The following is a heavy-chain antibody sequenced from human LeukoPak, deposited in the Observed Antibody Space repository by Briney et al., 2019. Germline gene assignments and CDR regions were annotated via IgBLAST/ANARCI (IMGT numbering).Heavy chain of an antibody. CDR2: IYHSGST. J-gene: IGHJ4*02. CDR1: GGSNSSGGYY. CDR3: ARVPIAARLVDY. D-gene: IGHD6-6*01. Sequence: SETLSLTCSVSGGSNSSGGYYWSWIRQPPGKGLEWIGYIYHSGSTYYNPSLKSRVTISVDRSKNQFSLKLSSVTAADTAVYYCARVPIAARLVDYWGQGTLVTVSS. V-gene: IGHV4-30-2*01.